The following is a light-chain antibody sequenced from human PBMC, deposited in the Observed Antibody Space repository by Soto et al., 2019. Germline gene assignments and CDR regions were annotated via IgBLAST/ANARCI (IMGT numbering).Light chain of an antibody. CDR3: QQRSNWPPSWT. V-gene: IGKV3-11*01. Sequence: EIVLTQSPATVSLSPGERATLSCRASQSVSSYLAWYRQKPGQAPRLLIYDASNRATGIPARFSGSGSGTDFTLTSSSLEPEYFAVYYCQQRSNWPPSWTFGQGDKVEIK. CDR2: DAS. J-gene: IGKJ1*01. CDR1: QSVSSY.